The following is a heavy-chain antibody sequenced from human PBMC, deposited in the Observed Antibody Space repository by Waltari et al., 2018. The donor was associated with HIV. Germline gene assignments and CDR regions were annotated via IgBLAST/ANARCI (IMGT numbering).Heavy chain of an antibody. D-gene: IGHD3-22*01. Sequence: QVQLVQSGAEEKKPGASVKVSCKESGYTFTSYCMHWVRPSPGPGLEWMGIIDPSGGSTSYAQKFQGRVTMTRDTSTSTVYMELSSLRSEDTAVYYCARGANYYDSSGYFDYWGQGTLVTVSS. J-gene: IGHJ4*02. V-gene: IGHV1-46*01. CDR3: ARGANYYDSSGYFDY. CDR1: GYTFTSYC. CDR2: IDPSGGST.